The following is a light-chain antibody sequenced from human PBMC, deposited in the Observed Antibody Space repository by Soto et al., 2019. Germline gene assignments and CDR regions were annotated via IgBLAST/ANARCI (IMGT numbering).Light chain of an antibody. J-gene: IGKJ1*01. V-gene: IGKV3-15*01. Sequence: EIVMTQSPATLSVSPGERATLSCRASQSVTSNLAWYQQKPGQAPRLLIYGASTRATGIPARSSGSGSGTEFTLSISSLQSEDFAIYYCQQYNQWPPRTFGQGTKVEVK. CDR1: QSVTSN. CDR2: GAS. CDR3: QQYNQWPPRT.